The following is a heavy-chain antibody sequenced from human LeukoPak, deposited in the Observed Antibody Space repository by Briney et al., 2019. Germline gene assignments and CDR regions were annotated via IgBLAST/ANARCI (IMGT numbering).Heavy chain of an antibody. D-gene: IGHD5-12*01. V-gene: IGHV3-30*18. J-gene: IGHJ4*02. CDR1: GFAFSNYG. Sequence: PGRSLRLSCAASGFAFSNYGMHWVRQAPGKGLEWVALISFDVSSEYYADSVKGRFSISRDNSKNTLYLQMNNARVDDTAVYYCAKEVGYGSPYFDYWGQGTLVTVSS. CDR3: AKEVGYGSPYFDY. CDR2: ISFDVSSE.